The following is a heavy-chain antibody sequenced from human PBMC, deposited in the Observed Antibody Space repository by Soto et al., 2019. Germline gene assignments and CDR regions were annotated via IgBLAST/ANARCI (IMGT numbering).Heavy chain of an antibody. V-gene: IGHV3-33*01. Sequence: GGSLRLSCAASGFTFSSYGMHWVRQAPGKGLEWVAVIRYDGSNKYYADSVKGRFTISRDNSKNTLYLQMNSLRAEDTAVYYCARAPWGQQLPDYWGQGTLVTVSS. CDR3: ARAPWGQQLPDY. D-gene: IGHD6-13*01. CDR2: IRYDGSNK. CDR1: GFTFSSYG. J-gene: IGHJ4*02.